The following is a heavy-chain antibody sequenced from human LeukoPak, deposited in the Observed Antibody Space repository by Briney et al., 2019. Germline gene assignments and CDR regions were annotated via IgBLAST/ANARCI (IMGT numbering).Heavy chain of an antibody. CDR3: ASGISSGWYLSAFDI. D-gene: IGHD6-19*01. J-gene: IGHJ3*02. V-gene: IGHV4-4*07. CDR1: GDSISPYY. CDR2: VAPSGKT. Sequence: SETLSLTCAVSGDSISPYYWSWIRQSAGKGLEYIGRVAPSGKTYYNLSLKSRLTMSLDTSTNQFSLRLRSLTAADTAVYYCASGISSGWYLSAFDIWGQGTMVTVSS.